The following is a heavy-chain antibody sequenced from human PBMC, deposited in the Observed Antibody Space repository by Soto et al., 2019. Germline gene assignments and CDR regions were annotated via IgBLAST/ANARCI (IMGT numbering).Heavy chain of an antibody. J-gene: IGHJ4*02. CDR2: ISGSGGST. Sequence: GGSLRLSCAASGFTFSSYAMSWVRQAPGKGLEWVSAISGSGGSTYYADSVKGRFTISRDNSKNTLYLQMNSLRAEDTAVYYCAKPEGITMIREPVVNWGQGTLVTVSS. V-gene: IGHV3-23*01. D-gene: IGHD3-22*01. CDR1: GFTFSSYA. CDR3: AKPEGITMIREPVVN.